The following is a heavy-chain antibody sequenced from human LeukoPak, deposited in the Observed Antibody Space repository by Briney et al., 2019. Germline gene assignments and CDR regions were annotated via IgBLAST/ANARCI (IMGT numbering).Heavy chain of an antibody. J-gene: IGHJ5*02. V-gene: IGHV3-7*03. D-gene: IGHD6-13*01. CDR1: GFTFSSYW. CDR3: ARDRVAAAGTNWFDP. Sequence: GGSLRLSCAASGFTFSSYWMSWVRQAPGKGLEWVANIKQDGSEKYYVDSVKGRFTISRDNAKNSLYLQMNSLRAEDTAVYYCARDRVAAAGTNWFDPWGQGTLVTVSS. CDR2: IKQDGSEK.